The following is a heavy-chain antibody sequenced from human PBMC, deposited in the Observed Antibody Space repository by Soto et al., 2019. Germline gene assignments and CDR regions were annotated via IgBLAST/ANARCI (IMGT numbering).Heavy chain of an antibody. CDR2: ILNDGSNR. V-gene: IGHV3-33*01. Sequence: QVQLVESGGGVVQPGRSLTLSCAASGFTFSNYGMHWVRQAPGKGLEWVAVILNDGSNRYHADSVKDRFTISRDNSKTTLYLQMNSLRAEDPAVYYCARDDEYSGNGMDVWGQGTTVTVS. J-gene: IGHJ6*02. D-gene: IGHD3-10*01. CDR1: GFTFSNYG. CDR3: ARDDEYSGNGMDV.